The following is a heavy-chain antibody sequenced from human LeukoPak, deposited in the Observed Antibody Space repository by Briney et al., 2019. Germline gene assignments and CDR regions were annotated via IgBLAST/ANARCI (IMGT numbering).Heavy chain of an antibody. J-gene: IGHJ6*02. D-gene: IGHD6-6*01. V-gene: IGHV1-18*01. CDR2: ISAYNGNT. CDR3: AREVNRKYSSSSGQYYLYYYGMDV. Sequence: GASVRVSCKASGYTFNSYGISWVRQAPGQGLEWMGWISAYNGNTNYAQKFQGRVTMTTDTSTSTVYMEVRSLRSDDTAVYYCAREVNRKYSSSSGQYYLYYYGMDVWGQGTTVTVSS. CDR1: GYTFNSYG.